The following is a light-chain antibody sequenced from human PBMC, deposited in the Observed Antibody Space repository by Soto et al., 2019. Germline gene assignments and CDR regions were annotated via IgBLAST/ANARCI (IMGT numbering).Light chain of an antibody. CDR2: YDD. J-gene: IGLJ1*01. CDR3: VAWDDSLSAYV. Sequence: QSVLTQPPSVSEAPRQRVTISCSGSSSNIGNNAVNWYQQLPGQAPKIVIYYDDLLTSGVSDRFSGSKSGTSASLAISDVQSVDEADYYCVAWDDSLSAYVFGPGTKLTVL. V-gene: IGLV1-36*01. CDR1: SSNIGNNA.